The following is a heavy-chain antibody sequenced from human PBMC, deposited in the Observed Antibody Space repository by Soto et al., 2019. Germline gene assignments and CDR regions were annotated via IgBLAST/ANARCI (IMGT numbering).Heavy chain of an antibody. CDR1: GCTFSSYA. Sequence: ASVKLSCKASGCTFSSYAISWVRQAPEQGLEWMGGIIPIFGTANYAQKFQGRVTITADESTSTAYMELSSLRSEDTAVYYCARSDATVVPAAISPEGFYYYYYGMDVWGQGTTVTV. CDR3: ARSDATVVPAAISPEGFYYYYYGMDV. CDR2: IIPIFGTA. D-gene: IGHD2-2*01. J-gene: IGHJ6*02. V-gene: IGHV1-69*13.